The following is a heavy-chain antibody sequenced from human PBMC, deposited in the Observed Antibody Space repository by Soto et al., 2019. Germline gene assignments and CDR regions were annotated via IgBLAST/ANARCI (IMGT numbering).Heavy chain of an antibody. CDR3: ARDRFSYYYDSSGYKNREYYFDY. D-gene: IGHD3-22*01. CDR1: GVTFGSYA. V-gene: IGHV1-69*13. CDR2: IIPIFGTA. J-gene: IGHJ4*02. Sequence: SVKVSCKASGVTFGSYAISWVRQAPVQGLEWMGGIIPIFGTANYAQKFQGRVTITADESTSTAYMELSSLRSEDTAVYYCARDRFSYYYDSSGYKNREYYFDYWGQGTLVTVSS.